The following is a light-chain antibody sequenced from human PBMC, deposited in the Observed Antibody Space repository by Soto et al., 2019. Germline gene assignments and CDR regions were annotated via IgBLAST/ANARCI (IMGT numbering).Light chain of an antibody. CDR2: GNT. Sequence: QSALTQPPSVSGAPGQRVTISCSGSSSDIGAGFDVHWYQHLPGTAPKLLIYGNTNRPSGVPGRFSGSKSGTSASLVISGLQAEDEADYYCQSYENSRTGFYVFGTGTKV. V-gene: IGLV1-40*01. CDR3: QSYENSRTGFYV. J-gene: IGLJ1*01. CDR1: SSDIGAGFD.